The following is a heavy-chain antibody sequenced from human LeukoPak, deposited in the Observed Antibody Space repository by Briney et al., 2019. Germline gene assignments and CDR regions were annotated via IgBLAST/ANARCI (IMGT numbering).Heavy chain of an antibody. CDR1: GGSISSGSYY. CDR2: IYTSGST. J-gene: IGHJ5*02. Sequence: PSETLSLTCTVSGGSISSGSYYWSWIRQPAGKGLEWIGRIYTSGSTNYNPSLKSRVTISVDTSKNQFSLKLSSVTAADTAVYYCARDRGEQQLSLDPWGQGTLVTVSS. D-gene: IGHD6-13*01. CDR3: ARDRGEQQLSLDP. V-gene: IGHV4-61*02.